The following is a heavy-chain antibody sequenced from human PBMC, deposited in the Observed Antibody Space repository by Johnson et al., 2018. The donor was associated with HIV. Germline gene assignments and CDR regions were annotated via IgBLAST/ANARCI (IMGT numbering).Heavy chain of an antibody. D-gene: IGHD3-16*01. J-gene: IGHJ3*02. CDR2: ISYDGSNK. Sequence: QVQLVESGGGVVQPGRSLRLSCAASGFTFSSYDMHWVRQAPGKGLEWVALISYDGSNKYYADSVKGRLTISRDNSKNTLYLQMNSLRTEDTAVYYCARGGGLGACDIWGQGTMVTVSS. CDR3: ARGGGLGACDI. V-gene: IGHV3-30-3*01. CDR1: GFTFSSYD.